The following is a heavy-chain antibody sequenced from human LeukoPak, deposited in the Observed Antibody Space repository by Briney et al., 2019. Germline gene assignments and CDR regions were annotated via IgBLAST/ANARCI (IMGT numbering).Heavy chain of an antibody. D-gene: IGHD1-1*01. V-gene: IGHV4-4*07. CDR2: IHTSGST. CDR1: GGSISSHY. Sequence: PSEALSLTCTVSGGSISSHYWNWLRQPAGKGLEYIGRIHTSGSTNYNPSLKSRVTISVDTSKNQFSLKLSSVTAADTAVYYCARHRPLFSGTDYYFDYWGQGTLVTVSS. J-gene: IGHJ4*02. CDR3: ARHRPLFSGTDYYFDY.